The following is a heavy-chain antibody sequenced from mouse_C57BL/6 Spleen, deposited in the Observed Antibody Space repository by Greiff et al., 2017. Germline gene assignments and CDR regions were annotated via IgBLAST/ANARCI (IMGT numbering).Heavy chain of an antibody. Sequence: VQLQQSGPELVKPGASVKISCKASGYTFTDYYMNWVKQSHGKSLEWIGDINPNNGGTSYNQKFKGKATLTVDKSSSTAYMELRSLTSEDSAVYYCARAITTHGMDYWGQGTSVTVSS. CDR2: INPNNGGT. J-gene: IGHJ4*01. D-gene: IGHD1-1*01. V-gene: IGHV1-26*01. CDR3: ARAITTHGMDY. CDR1: GYTFTDYY.